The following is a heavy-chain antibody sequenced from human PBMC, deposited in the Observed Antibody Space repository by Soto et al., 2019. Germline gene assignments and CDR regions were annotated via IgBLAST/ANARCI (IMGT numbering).Heavy chain of an antibody. Sequence: QVQLVQSGAEVKKPGSSVKVSCKASGGTFSSYAISWVRQAPGQGLEWMGGIIPIFGTANYAQKFQGRVTITADESTSTAHMELSGLRSEDTAVQYCARGDMSGYYYYYGMDVWGHGTAVTVSS. CDR2: IIPIFGTA. V-gene: IGHV1-69*01. J-gene: IGHJ6*02. CDR1: GGTFSSYA. CDR3: ARGDMSGYYYYYGMDV. D-gene: IGHD3-3*01.